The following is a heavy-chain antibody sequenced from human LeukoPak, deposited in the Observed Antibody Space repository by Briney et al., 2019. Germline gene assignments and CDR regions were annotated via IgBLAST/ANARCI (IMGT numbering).Heavy chain of an antibody. V-gene: IGHV3-48*01. D-gene: IGHD5-18*01. CDR2: ISSSSGTI. J-gene: IGHJ4*02. CDR3: ARDHNYAFDY. CDR1: GFTFSSYS. Sequence: PGASLRLSCAASGFTFSSYSMNWVRQPPGKGLEWVSYISSSSGTINYAHSVKGRFTISGDNARNSLYLQMNSLRREDTAVYYCARDHNYAFDYWGQGTLVTVSS.